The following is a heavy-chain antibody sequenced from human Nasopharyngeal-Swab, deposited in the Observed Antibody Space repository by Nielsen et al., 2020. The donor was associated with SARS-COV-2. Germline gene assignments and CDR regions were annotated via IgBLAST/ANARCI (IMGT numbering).Heavy chain of an antibody. Sequence: ASVKVSCKASGYTFTSYDINWVRQATGQGLEWMGWMNPNSGNTGYAQKFQGRVTMTRNTSISTAYMELSSLRSEDTAVYYCARGRKITMIVVVTPTHYYYMDVWGKGTTVTVSS. CDR3: ARGRKITMIVVVTPTHYYYMDV. D-gene: IGHD3-22*01. V-gene: IGHV1-8*01. CDR2: MNPNSGNT. J-gene: IGHJ6*03. CDR1: GYTFTSYD.